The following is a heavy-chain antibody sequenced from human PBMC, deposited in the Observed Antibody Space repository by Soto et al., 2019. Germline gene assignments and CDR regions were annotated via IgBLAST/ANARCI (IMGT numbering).Heavy chain of an antibody. CDR2: IYWDDDK. CDR1: GFSLSTSGVG. D-gene: IGHD1-20*01. V-gene: IGHV2-5*02. J-gene: IGHJ4*02. CDR3: AHTRYNWNDSTYYFDY. Sequence: QITLKESGPTLVKPTQTLTLTCTFSGFSLSTSGVGVGWIRQPPGKALEWLALIYWDDDKRYSPSLKSRLTITKETSKNQVVLTMTNMDPVDTATYYCAHTRYNWNDSTYYFDYWGQGTLVTVSS.